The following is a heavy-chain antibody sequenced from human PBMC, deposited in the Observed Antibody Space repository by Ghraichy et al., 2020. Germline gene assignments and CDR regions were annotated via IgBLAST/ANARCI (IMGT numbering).Heavy chain of an antibody. CDR2: IRHDGRET. D-gene: IGHD3-22*01. Sequence: GGSLRLSCAASGFLFSDYYMTWVRQAPGRGLEWLVNIRHDGRETFYVDSVKGRFTIFRDNSRNSLYLQMNNLRAEDTAVYYCAREGGTMRIVVTGFDSWGQGTLVGVSS. CDR3: AREGGTMRIVVTGFDS. J-gene: IGHJ4*02. V-gene: IGHV3-7*03. CDR1: GFLFSDYY.